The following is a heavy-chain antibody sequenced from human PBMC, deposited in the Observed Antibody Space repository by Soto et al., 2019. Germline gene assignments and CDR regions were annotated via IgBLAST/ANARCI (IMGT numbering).Heavy chain of an antibody. D-gene: IGHD5-12*01. J-gene: IGHJ4*02. CDR2: ISGYNGNT. Sequence: QVQLKQSGPEVKNPGASVKVSCEASGYTFNTYGITWVRQAPGQGLEWMGWISGYNGNTKYAQKFQGRVTMTTDTSTSTAYMELRSLRSDDTAVYYCARGNRDGYNAIEYWGQGTLVTVSS. CDR1: GYTFNTYG. V-gene: IGHV1-18*01. CDR3: ARGNRDGYNAIEY.